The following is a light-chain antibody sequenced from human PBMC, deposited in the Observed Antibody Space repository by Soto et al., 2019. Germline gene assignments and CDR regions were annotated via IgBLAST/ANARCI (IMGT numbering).Light chain of an antibody. J-gene: IGKJ1*01. CDR2: QMS. V-gene: IGKV1-5*03. Sequence: DIQMTQSPSIVSATVGDRVTITCRASQSVTTSLAWYQQKPGQAPKLLIFQMSTLANGVPSRFSGSASGTEFTLAISSLQPDDFATYFCQQYKTLRSFGQGTRVEI. CDR3: QQYKTLRS. CDR1: QSVTTS.